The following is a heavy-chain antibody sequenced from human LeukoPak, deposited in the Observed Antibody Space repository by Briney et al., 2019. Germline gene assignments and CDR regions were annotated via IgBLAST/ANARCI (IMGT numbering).Heavy chain of an antibody. CDR3: ARGRTYYDILTGYYGPLNFDY. J-gene: IGHJ4*02. CDR1: GFTFSAYS. V-gene: IGHV3-21*04. CDR2: ITETSHV. D-gene: IGHD3-9*01. Sequence: GGSLRLSCAASGFTFSAYSMNWVRQAPGKGLEWVSSITETSHVYYAESVKGRFTISRDNAKNSLYLQMNSLRAEDTAVYYCARGRTYYDILTGYYGPLNFDYWGQGTLVTVSS.